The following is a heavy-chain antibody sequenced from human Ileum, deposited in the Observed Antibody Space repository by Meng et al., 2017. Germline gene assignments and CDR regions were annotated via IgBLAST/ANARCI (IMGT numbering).Heavy chain of an antibody. J-gene: IGHJ4*02. CDR3: AKYYASGSFYSFDS. D-gene: IGHD3-10*01. CDR1: GFTFINYA. V-gene: IGHV3-23*01. CDR2: ISGNGYTT. Sequence: EVQLLDSGVVLVQPGGSLILSCAASGFTFINYAMSWVRQAPGKGLQWVSSISGNGYTTFYADSVRGRFSISRDNSNNKLFLQMNSLRADDTAVYYCAKYYASGSFYSFDSWGQGTLVTVSS.